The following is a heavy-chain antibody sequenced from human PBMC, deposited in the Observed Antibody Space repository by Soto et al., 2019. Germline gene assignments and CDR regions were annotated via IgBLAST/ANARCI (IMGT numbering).Heavy chain of an antibody. J-gene: IGHJ4*02. D-gene: IGHD6-13*01. CDR2: IIPILGIA. CDR3: ARDGSGEQQLALGY. CDR1: GGTFSSYT. Sequence: SVKVSCKASGGTFSSYTISWVRQAPGQGLEWMGRIIPILGIANYAQKFQGRVTITADKSTSTAYMELSSPRSEDTAVYYCARDGSGEQQLALGYWGQGTLVTVSS. V-gene: IGHV1-69*04.